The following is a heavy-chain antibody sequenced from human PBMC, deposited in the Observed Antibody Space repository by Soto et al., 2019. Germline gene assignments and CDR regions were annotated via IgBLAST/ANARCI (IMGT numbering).Heavy chain of an antibody. Sequence: GGSLRLSCAASGFTFSSYAMSWVRQAPGKGLEWVSAISGSGGSTYYADSVKGRFTISRDNSKNTLYLQMNSLRAEDTAVYYCAKDPSITIFGVVISGFDYWGQGTLVTVSS. J-gene: IGHJ4*02. D-gene: IGHD3-3*01. CDR2: ISGSGGST. CDR3: AKDPSITIFGVVISGFDY. V-gene: IGHV3-23*01. CDR1: GFTFSSYA.